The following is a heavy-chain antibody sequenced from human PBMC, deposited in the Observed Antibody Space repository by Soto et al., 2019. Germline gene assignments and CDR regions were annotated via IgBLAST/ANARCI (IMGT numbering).Heavy chain of an antibody. CDR3: AEDRYISPAWDGMDV. CDR2: MSSSAGRT. J-gene: IGHJ6*02. CDR1: GVTVSSYA. V-gene: IGHV3-23*01. D-gene: IGHD5-12*01. Sequence: EVQLLESGGGLLQPGGSLRLSCAVSGVTVSSYAMNWVRQAPGKGLEWVSTMSSSAGRTYYADSVKGRFTISRDNSKKTLYLQMHGLGAEDTAVYYCAEDRYISPAWDGMDVWGQGTTVTVSS.